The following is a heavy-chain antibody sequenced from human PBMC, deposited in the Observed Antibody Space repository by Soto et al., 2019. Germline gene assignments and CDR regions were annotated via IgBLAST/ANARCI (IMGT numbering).Heavy chain of an antibody. J-gene: IGHJ4*02. D-gene: IGHD3-10*01. CDR3: ARVGLYYYGSGSYYNENPLAF. V-gene: IGHV5-51*01. CDR1: GYSFTSYW. CDR2: IYPGDSDT. Sequence: GESLKISCKGSGYSFTSYWIGWVRQMPGKGLEWMGIIYPGDSDTRYSPSFQGQVTISADKSISTAYLQWSSLKASDTAMYYCARVGLYYYGSGSYYNENPLAFWGQGTLVSVSS.